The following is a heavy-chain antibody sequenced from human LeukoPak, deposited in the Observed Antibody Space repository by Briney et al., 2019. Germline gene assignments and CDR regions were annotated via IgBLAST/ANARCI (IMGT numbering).Heavy chain of an antibody. CDR1: GFTFDDYA. D-gene: IGHD3-22*01. Sequence: GGSLRLSCAASGFTFDDYAMHWVRQAPGKGLEWVSLISGDGGSTYYADSVKGRFTISRGNSKNSLYLQMNSLRTEDTALYYCASGYYDGGYFDYWGQGTLVTVSS. J-gene: IGHJ4*02. CDR2: ISGDGGST. V-gene: IGHV3-43*02. CDR3: ASGYYDGGYFDY.